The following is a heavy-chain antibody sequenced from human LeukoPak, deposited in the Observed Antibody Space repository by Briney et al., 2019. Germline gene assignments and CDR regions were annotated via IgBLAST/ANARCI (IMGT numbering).Heavy chain of an antibody. CDR1: GFTFSSYA. D-gene: IGHD6-19*01. CDR2: ISGSGGST. CDR3: AKDKGAAYSSGWYVSGRYYYYGMDV. Sequence: QSGGSLRLSCAASGFTFSSYAMSWVRQAPGKGLEWVSAISGSGGSTYYADSVKGRFTISRDNSKNTLYLQMNSLRAEDTAVYYCAKDKGAAYSSGWYVSGRYYYYGMDVWGQGTTVTVSS. J-gene: IGHJ6*02. V-gene: IGHV3-23*01.